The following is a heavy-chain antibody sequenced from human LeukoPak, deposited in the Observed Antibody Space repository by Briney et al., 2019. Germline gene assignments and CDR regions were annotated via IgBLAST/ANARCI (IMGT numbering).Heavy chain of an antibody. CDR3: ARVARYCSSTSCYLDAFDI. CDR2: TYYRSKWYN. CDR1: GDSVSSNSAA. Sequence: SQTLSLTCAISGDSVSSNSAAWNWIRQSPSRGLEWLGRTYYRSKWYNDYAVFVKSRITINPDTSKNQFSLQLNSVTPEDTAVYYCARVARYCSSTSCYLDAFDIWGQGTMVTVSS. V-gene: IGHV6-1*01. J-gene: IGHJ3*02. D-gene: IGHD2-2*01.